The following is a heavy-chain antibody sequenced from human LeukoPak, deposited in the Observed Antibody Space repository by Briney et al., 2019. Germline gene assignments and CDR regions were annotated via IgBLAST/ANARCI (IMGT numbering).Heavy chain of an antibody. J-gene: IGHJ5*02. CDR2: ISPNSGVP. Sequence: GASVKVSCKXSGYTFTVHYIHWVRQAPGQGLEGLGRISPNSGVPNYSQKFQDRVTITRDTSVNTVYMELNGLKSDDTGAYYCAREVGYSTSWYGRFDPWGQGTVVTVSS. CDR1: GYTFTVHY. D-gene: IGHD6-13*01. CDR3: AREVGYSTSWYGRFDP. V-gene: IGHV1-2*05.